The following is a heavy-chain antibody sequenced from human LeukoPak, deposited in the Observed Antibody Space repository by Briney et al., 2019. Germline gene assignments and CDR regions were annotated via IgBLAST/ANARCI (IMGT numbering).Heavy chain of an antibody. CDR1: NVSFSNHF. Sequence: SETLSLTCTVSNVSFSNHFWSWIRQPPGKGLEWIGYISYSGSAHYAPSLKSRVTISVDTSRNQFSLKLSSVTAADTAMYYCASGVAVDPDTFDIWGLGTLVTVSS. J-gene: IGHJ3*02. V-gene: IGHV4-59*08. CDR2: ISYSGSA. CDR3: ASGVAVDPDTFDI. D-gene: IGHD6-19*01.